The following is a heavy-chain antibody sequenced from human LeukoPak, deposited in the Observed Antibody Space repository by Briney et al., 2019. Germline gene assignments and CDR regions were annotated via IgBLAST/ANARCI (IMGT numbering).Heavy chain of an antibody. V-gene: IGHV4-4*07. CDR3: ARIRYCSSTSCYAGVHWFDP. J-gene: IGHJ5*02. CDR1: GGSISSYY. CDR2: IYTSGST. D-gene: IGHD2-2*01. Sequence: SETLSLTCTVSGGSISSYYWSWIRQPAGKGLEWIGRIYTSGSTIYNPSLKSRVTMSVDTSKNQFSLKLSSVTAADTAVYYCARIRYCSSTSCYAGVHWFDPWGQGTLVTVSS.